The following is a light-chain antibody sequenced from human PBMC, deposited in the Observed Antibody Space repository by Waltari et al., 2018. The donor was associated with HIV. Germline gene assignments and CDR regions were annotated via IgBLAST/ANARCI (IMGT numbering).Light chain of an antibody. CDR2: AAS. J-gene: IGKJ4*01. CDR3: QQSYSPLT. V-gene: IGKV1-39*01. Sequence: DIQMTQSPSSLSASVGDRVTITCRASQTISSYFNWYQQKPGKAPKLLIYAASSLQSGVPSRFSGGGSGTDFTLTISSLQPEDFATYYCQQSYSPLTFGGGTKVEIK. CDR1: QTISSY.